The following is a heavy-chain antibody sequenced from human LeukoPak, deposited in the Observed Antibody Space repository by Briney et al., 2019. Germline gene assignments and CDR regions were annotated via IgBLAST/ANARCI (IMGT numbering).Heavy chain of an antibody. J-gene: IGHJ5*02. CDR3: AKDLDSGSPGIVP. D-gene: IGHD1-26*01. Sequence: PGGSLRLSCAASGFTFSSYGMHWVRQAPGKGLEWVAFIRYDGSNKYYADSVKGRFTISRDNSKNTLYLQMNSLRAEDTAVYYCAKDLDSGSPGIVPWGQGTLVTVSS. CDR2: IRYDGSNK. CDR1: GFTFSSYG. V-gene: IGHV3-30*02.